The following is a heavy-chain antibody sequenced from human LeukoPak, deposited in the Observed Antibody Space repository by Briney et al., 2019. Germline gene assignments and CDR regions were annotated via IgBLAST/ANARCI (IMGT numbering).Heavy chain of an antibody. CDR2: VWYDGVKK. Sequence: GRSQRLSCAASGFTFRSYAMHWVRQAPAKGLRLVAVVWYDGVKKYYLDSVEGRFTVSRDNSKNTLYFQMNNPRVEDTAIYYCARVHDTTGYYHYFDSWGQGTLVTVSS. CDR3: ARVHDTTGYYHYFDS. CDR1: GFTFRSYA. J-gene: IGHJ4*02. D-gene: IGHD3-9*01. V-gene: IGHV3-33*01.